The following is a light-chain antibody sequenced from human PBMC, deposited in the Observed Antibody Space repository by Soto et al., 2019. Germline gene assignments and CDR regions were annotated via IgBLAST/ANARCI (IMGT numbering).Light chain of an antibody. J-gene: IGLJ1*01. CDR3: SSYTTSNTYV. CDR1: SSDVGGYNY. V-gene: IGLV2-14*01. CDR2: EVS. Sequence: QSVLTHPASVSGYPGQSITISCTGRSSDVGGYNYVSWYQQHPGKAPKFMIYEVSRRPSGVSNRFSGSKSGNTASLTVSGLQAEDEADYYCSSYTTSNTYVFGTGTKV.